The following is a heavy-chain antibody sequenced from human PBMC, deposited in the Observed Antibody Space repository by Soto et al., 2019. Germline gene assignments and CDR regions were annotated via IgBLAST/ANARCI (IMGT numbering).Heavy chain of an antibody. CDR3: AIVRVVDSPLDH. D-gene: IGHD2-15*01. V-gene: IGHV3-33*01. CDR1: GFTFSSYG. Sequence: GGSLRLSCAASGFTFSSYGMHWVRQAPGKGLEWVAVIWYDGSNKYYADSVKGRFTISRDNSKNTLYLQMNSLRAEDTAVYYCAIVRVVDSPLDHWGQGTLVTVSS. CDR2: IWYDGSNK. J-gene: IGHJ4*02.